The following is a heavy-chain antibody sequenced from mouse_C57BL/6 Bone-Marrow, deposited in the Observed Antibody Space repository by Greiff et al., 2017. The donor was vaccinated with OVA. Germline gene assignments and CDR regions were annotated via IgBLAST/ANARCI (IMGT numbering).Heavy chain of an antibody. V-gene: IGHV1-69*01. CDR2: IDPSDSYT. CDR1: GYTFTSYW. J-gene: IGHJ2*01. CDR3: AREGYDYDGTFDY. Sequence: QVQLQQPGAELVMPGASVKLSCKAPGYTFTSYWMHWVKQRPGQGLEWIGEIDPSDSYTNSNQKFTGKSTLTVDTSSSTAYMQLSSLTSEDSAVYYCAREGYDYDGTFDYWGQGTTLTVSS. D-gene: IGHD2-4*01.